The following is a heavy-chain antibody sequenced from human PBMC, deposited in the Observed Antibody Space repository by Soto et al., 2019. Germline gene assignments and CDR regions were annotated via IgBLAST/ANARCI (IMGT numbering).Heavy chain of an antibody. Sequence: ASVQVSCKASGYTFTGYYMHWVRQAPGQGLEWMGWIKPNSGGTNYAQKFQGWVTMTRDTSISTAYMELSRLRSDDTAVYYCARSGWSGYSSAPTTDYGMYGWGQGTTVTASS. J-gene: IGHJ6*02. V-gene: IGHV1-2*04. CDR2: IKPNSGGT. D-gene: IGHD3-3*01. CDR1: GYTFTGYY. CDR3: ARSGWSGYSSAPTTDYGMYG.